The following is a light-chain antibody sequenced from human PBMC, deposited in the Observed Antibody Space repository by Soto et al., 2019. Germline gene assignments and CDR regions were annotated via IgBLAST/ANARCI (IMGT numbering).Light chain of an antibody. CDR2: DAS. Sequence: EIVLTQSPATLSLSPGERATLSCRASQSISSYLAWYQQKPGQAPRLLIYDASSRATGIPARFSGSGSGTDFILTISSLESEDFAFYFCQQRSDWPITVGQGTLLEIK. CDR3: QQRSDWPIT. CDR1: QSISSY. J-gene: IGKJ5*01. V-gene: IGKV3-11*01.